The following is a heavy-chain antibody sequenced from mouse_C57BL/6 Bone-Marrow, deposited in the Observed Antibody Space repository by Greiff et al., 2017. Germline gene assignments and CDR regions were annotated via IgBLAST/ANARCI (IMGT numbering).Heavy chain of an antibody. CDR2: IDPENGDT. CDR1: GFNIKDDY. CDR3: TKGLRPYAMDY. Sequence: VQLKESGAELVRPGASVKLSCTASGFNIKDDYMHWVKQRPEQGLEWIGWIDPENGDTEYASKFQGKATITADTPSNTAYLQLSSRTSEDPAVYYCTKGLRPYAMDYWGQGTSVTVSS. J-gene: IGHJ4*01. V-gene: IGHV14-4*01. D-gene: IGHD1-1*01.